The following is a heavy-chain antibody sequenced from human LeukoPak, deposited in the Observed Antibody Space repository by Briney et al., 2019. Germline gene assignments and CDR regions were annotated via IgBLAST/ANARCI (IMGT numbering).Heavy chain of an antibody. D-gene: IGHD3-22*01. V-gene: IGHV3-48*04. CDR2: IDSSSSTI. Sequence: GGSLRLPCAASGFSFSSCSMNWVRQAPGKGLEWVSYIDSSSSTIYYADSVKGRFTVSRDNAKSSLFLQMNSLRAEDTAVYYCARDPRYYSDLYYFDYWGQGTLVTVSS. J-gene: IGHJ4*02. CDR1: GFSFSSCS. CDR3: ARDPRYYSDLYYFDY.